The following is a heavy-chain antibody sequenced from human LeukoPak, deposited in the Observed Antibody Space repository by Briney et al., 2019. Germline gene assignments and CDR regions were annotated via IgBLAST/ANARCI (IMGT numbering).Heavy chain of an antibody. CDR1: GYTFTSYG. CDR2: ISAYNGNT. Sequence: GASVKVSCKASGYTFTSYGISWVRQAPGQVLEWMGWISAYNGNTNYAQKLQGRVTMTTDTSTSTAYMELRSLRSDDTAVYYCARDVSDFRSFSKYYYMDVWGKGTTVTVSS. D-gene: IGHD3-3*01. CDR3: ARDVSDFRSFSKYYYMDV. V-gene: IGHV1-18*01. J-gene: IGHJ6*03.